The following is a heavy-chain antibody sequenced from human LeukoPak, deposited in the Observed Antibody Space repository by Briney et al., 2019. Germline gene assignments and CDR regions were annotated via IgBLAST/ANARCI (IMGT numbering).Heavy chain of an antibody. V-gene: IGHV3-15*01. CDR2: IKSKTDGETT. D-gene: IGHD6-6*01. CDR3: TTRPYSSSSPDY. CDR1: GFTFSNAW. J-gene: IGHJ4*02. Sequence: GGSLRLSCAASGFTFSNAWMNWVRQAPGKGPEWVGRIKSKTDGETTDYTAPVKGRFTISRDDSKNTLYLQMNSLKSEDTAMYYCTTRPYSSSSPDYWGQGTLVTVSS.